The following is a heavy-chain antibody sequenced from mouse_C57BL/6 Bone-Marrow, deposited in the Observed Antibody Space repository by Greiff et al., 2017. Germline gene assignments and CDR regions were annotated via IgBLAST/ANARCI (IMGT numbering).Heavy chain of an antibody. J-gene: IGHJ1*03. CDR1: GFTFSSYG. Sequence: EVNLVESGGDLVKPGGSLKLSCAASGFTFSSYGMSWVRQTPDKRLEWVATISSGGSYTYYPDSVKGRFIISRDNAKNTLYLQMSSLKSEDTAMYYCARLTTVLYWYFDVWGTGTTVTVSS. D-gene: IGHD1-1*01. CDR3: ARLTTVLYWYFDV. CDR2: ISSGGSYT. V-gene: IGHV5-6*01.